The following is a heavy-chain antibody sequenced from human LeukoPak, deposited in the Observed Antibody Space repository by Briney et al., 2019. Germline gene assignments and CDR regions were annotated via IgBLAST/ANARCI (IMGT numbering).Heavy chain of an antibody. CDR2: IYYSGST. CDR1: GGSISSYY. CDR3: AREDIVGATPTLSH. D-gene: IGHD1-26*01. J-gene: IGHJ4*02. V-gene: IGHV4-59*01. Sequence: SETLSLTCTVSGGSISSYYWSWIRQPPGKGLEWIGYIYYSGSTNYNPSLKSRVTISVDTSKNQFSLKLSSVAAADTAVYYCAREDIVGATPTLSHWGQGTLVTVSS.